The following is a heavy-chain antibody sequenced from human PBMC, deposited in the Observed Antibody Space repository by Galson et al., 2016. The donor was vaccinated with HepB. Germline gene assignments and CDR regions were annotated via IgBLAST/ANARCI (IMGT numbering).Heavy chain of an antibody. CDR1: GFSFTAYW. Sequence: QSGAEVKKPGESLRISCQGSGFSFTAYWIDWVRQMPGKGLEWMGIIYSRDSDTRYSPSFQGQVTISADKSISTAYLQWSSLKASDSAIYYCARDGVAATGTGRRYDYWGQGTLVTVSS. CDR3: ARDGVAATGTGRRYDY. V-gene: IGHV5-51*01. CDR2: IYSRDSDT. J-gene: IGHJ4*02. D-gene: IGHD6-13*01.